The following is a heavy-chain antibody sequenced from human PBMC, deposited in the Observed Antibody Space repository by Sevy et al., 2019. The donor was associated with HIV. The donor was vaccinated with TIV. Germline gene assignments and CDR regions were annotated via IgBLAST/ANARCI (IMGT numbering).Heavy chain of an antibody. CDR2: IKQDGSEN. D-gene: IGHD2-21*02. CDR1: GFTFSNFW. CDR3: ARDHPSTAPFDC. J-gene: IGHJ4*02. V-gene: IGHV3-7*03. Sequence: GGSLRLSCAASGFTFSNFWMSWVRQAPGKGLEFVANIKQDGSENFYADSVKGRFTISRDNAKNSLFLQMNNLRVEETAVYYCARDHPSTAPFDCWGQGTLVTVSS.